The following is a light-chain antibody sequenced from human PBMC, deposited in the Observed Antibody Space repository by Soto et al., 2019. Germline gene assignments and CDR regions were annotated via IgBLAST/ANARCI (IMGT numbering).Light chain of an antibody. V-gene: IGKV3D-20*02. CDR1: HSVITSY. Sequence: EIELTQSPGTLSLSPEEIATLYCRSSHSVITSYLAWYQQKPGQAPRPPIYGASSRATGIPDRFSGSGSGTDFTLTISSLEPEDFAVYSCQQRSNWPLTFGGGTKVDIK. J-gene: IGKJ4*01. CDR2: GAS. CDR3: QQRSNWPLT.